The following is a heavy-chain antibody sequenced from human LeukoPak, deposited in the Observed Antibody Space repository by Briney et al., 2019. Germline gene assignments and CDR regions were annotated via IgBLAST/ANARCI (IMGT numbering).Heavy chain of an antibody. V-gene: IGHV3-23*03. CDR2: IYSDGTTT. CDR1: GFTFNSYA. D-gene: IGHD4-11*01. J-gene: IGHJ4*02. Sequence: GGSLRLSCAASGFTFNSYAMSWVRQAPGKGLEWVSIIYSDGTTTHYSDSVRGQFAISRDTSRNIVFLQMNSLRVDDTAIYYCARAPTITTNFDSWGQGTLVTVSS. CDR3: ARAPTITTNFDS.